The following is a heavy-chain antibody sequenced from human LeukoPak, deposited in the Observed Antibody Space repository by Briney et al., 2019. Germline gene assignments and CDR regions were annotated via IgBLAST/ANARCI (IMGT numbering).Heavy chain of an antibody. J-gene: IGHJ6*02. Sequence: GASVKVSCKASGYTFTGYYMHWVRQAPGQGLEWMGWINPNSGGTNYAQKFQGRVTMTRDTSISTAYMELSRLRSDDTAVYYCARTRIAAAGVEKGRPKDPKTYYYYGMDVWGQGTTVTVSS. CDR3: ARTRIAAAGVEKGRPKDPKTYYYYGMDV. D-gene: IGHD6-13*01. CDR1: GYTFTGYY. CDR2: INPNSGGT. V-gene: IGHV1-2*02.